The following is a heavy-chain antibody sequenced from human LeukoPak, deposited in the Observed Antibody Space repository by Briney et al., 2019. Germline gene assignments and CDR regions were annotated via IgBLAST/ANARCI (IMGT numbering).Heavy chain of an antibody. D-gene: IGHD5-18*01. CDR3: ASRIQLWPTGGAFDI. CDR2: IIPILGIA. V-gene: IGHV1-69*04. Sequence: SVKVSCKASGGTFSSYAISWVRQAPGQGLEWMGRIIPILGIANYAQKFQGRVTITADKSTSTAYMELSSLRSEDTAVYYCASRIQLWPTGGAFDIWGQGTMVTVSS. J-gene: IGHJ3*02. CDR1: GGTFSSYA.